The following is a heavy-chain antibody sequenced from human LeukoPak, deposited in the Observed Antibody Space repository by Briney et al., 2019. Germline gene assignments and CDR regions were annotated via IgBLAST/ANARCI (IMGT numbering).Heavy chain of an antibody. J-gene: IGHJ4*02. CDR3: AKTASVRGVTPVDY. CDR2: IRYDGSNK. D-gene: IGHD3-10*01. V-gene: IGHV3-30*02. CDR1: GFTFSSYW. Sequence: GGSLRLSCAASGFTFSSYWMSWVRQAPGKGLEWVAFIRYDGSNKYYADSVKGRFTISRDNSKNTLYLQMNSLRAEDTAVYYCAKTASVRGVTPVDYWGQGTLVTVSS.